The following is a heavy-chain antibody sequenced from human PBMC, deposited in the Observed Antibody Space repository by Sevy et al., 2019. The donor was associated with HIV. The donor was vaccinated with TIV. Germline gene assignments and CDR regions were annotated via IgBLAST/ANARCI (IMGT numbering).Heavy chain of an antibody. J-gene: IGHJ4*02. CDR3: ARDRRVEYGGSDY. D-gene: IGHD3-10*01. CDR1: GFTFSNYW. Sequence: GGYLRLSCAASGFTFSNYWMTWVRQAPGKGLERVANIKPDGSQKYYVDSLKGRFTVSRDNAKNSLYLQMGSLTDEDTAVYYSARDRRVEYGGSDYWGQGALVTVSS. CDR2: IKPDGSQK. V-gene: IGHV3-7*03.